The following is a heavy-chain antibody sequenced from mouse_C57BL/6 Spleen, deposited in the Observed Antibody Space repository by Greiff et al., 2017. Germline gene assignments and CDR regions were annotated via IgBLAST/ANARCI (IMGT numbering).Heavy chain of an antibody. V-gene: IGHV5-4*03. CDR1: GFTFSSYA. D-gene: IGHD2-1*01. CDR2: ISDGGSYT. CDR3: ARRGNYGNYYWYFDV. J-gene: IGHJ1*03. Sequence: EVMLVESGGGLVKPGGSLKLSCAASGFTFSSYAMSWVRQTPEKRLEWVATISDGGSYTYYPDNVKGRFTISRDNAKNNLYLQMSHLKSEDTAMYYCARRGNYGNYYWYFDVWGTGTTVTVSS.